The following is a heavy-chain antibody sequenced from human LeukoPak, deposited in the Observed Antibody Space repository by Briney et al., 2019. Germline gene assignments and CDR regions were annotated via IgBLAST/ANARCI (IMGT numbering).Heavy chain of an antibody. CDR1: GGSISSYY. V-gene: IGHV4-59*01. CDR3: ARAVYDSSGYRSDY. J-gene: IGHJ4*02. D-gene: IGHD3-22*01. CDR2: IYYSGST. Sequence: PSETLSLTCTVSGGSISSYYWSWIRQPPGKGLEWIGYIYYSGSTNYNPSLKSRVTISVDTSKNQFSLKLSSVTAADTAVYYCARAVYDSSGYRSDYWGQGTLVTVSS.